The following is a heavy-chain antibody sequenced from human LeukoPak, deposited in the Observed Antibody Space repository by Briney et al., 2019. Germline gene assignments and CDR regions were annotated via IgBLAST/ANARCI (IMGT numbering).Heavy chain of an antibody. CDR1: GFTFSGYG. Sequence: GGSLRLSCAASGFTFSGYGIHWVRQAPGKGLEWVACIQYDGSNKYYADSVKGRFTISRDNSKNTLYLQMTSLRAEDTAVYYCAKGGAGYSYYGPDSWGQGTLVAVSS. D-gene: IGHD4-11*01. CDR3: AKGGAGYSYYGPDS. J-gene: IGHJ4*02. CDR2: IQYDGSNK. V-gene: IGHV3-30*02.